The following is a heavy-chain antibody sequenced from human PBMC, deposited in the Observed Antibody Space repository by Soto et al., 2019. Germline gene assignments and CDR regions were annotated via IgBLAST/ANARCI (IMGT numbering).Heavy chain of an antibody. CDR3: ARQGNGAEGFDY. V-gene: IGHV5-51*01. J-gene: IGHJ4*02. D-gene: IGHD4-17*01. CDR2: FYPGDSDT. Sequence: GESLKISCTGSGFTFTTYYIAWVRQMPGKGLEWMGIFYPGDSDTRYSPSFQGQVTISADRSISTAYLQWSSLKPSDTAMYYCARQGNGAEGFDYWGQGTLVTVSS. CDR1: GFTFTTYY.